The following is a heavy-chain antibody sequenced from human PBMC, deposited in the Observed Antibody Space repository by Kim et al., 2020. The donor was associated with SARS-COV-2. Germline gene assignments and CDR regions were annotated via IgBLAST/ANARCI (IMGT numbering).Heavy chain of an antibody. CDR3: ARDHYDILTGYYNKPDNYYYYYMDV. J-gene: IGHJ6*03. D-gene: IGHD3-9*01. CDR1: GGSISSSNW. CDR2: IYHSGST. V-gene: IGHV4-4*02. Sequence: SETLSLTCAVSGGSISSSNWWSWVRQPPGKGLEWIGEIYHSGSTNYNPSLKSRVTISVDKSKNQFSLKLSSVTAADTAVYYCARDHYDILTGYYNKPDNYYYYYMDVWGKGTTVTVSS.